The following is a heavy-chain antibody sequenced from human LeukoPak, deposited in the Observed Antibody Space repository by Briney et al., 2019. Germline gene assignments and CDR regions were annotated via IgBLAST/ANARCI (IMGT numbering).Heavy chain of an antibody. CDR1: GASISNDRYY. CDR3: ARAELRGPTTYWFDV. CDR2: VSGSGNA. D-gene: IGHD1-14*01. Sequence: SQTLSLTCTVSGASISNDRYYWSWVRLPAGKGLEWIGRVSGSGNANYNPSLGSRITVSRDTSTNQFSLALTSVTAADSAVYYCARAELRGPTTYWFDVWGQGTLVTVSS. J-gene: IGHJ5*02. V-gene: IGHV4-61*02.